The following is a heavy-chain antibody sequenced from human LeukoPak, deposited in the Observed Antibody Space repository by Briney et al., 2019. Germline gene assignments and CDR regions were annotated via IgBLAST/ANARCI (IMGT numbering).Heavy chain of an antibody. J-gene: IGHJ4*02. CDR2: ISYDGSNK. V-gene: IGHV3-30-3*01. CDR3: ARDGYSSSWTTRPSFDY. CDR1: GFTFSSYA. Sequence: GRSLRLSCAASGFTFSSYAMHWVRQAPGKGLEWVAVISYDGSNKYYADSVKGRFTISRDNSKNTLYLQMNSLRAEDTAVYYCARDGYSSSWTTRPSFDYWGQGTLVTVSS. D-gene: IGHD6-13*01.